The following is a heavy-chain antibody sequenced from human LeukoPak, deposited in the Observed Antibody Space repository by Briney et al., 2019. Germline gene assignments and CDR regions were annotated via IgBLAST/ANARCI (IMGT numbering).Heavy chain of an antibody. Sequence: SETLSLTCTVSGGSISSYYWSWIRQPPGKGLERIGCIYYSGSTNYNPSLKSRVTISVDTSKNQFSLKLSSVTAADTAVYYCARGVHSSSNPPGRGSFDYWGQGTLVTVSS. CDR1: GGSISSYY. V-gene: IGHV4-59*08. D-gene: IGHD6-13*01. CDR2: IYYSGST. J-gene: IGHJ4*02. CDR3: ARGVHSSSNPPGRGSFDY.